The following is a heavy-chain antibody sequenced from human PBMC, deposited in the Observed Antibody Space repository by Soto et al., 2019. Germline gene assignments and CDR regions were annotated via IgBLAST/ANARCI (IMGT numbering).Heavy chain of an antibody. V-gene: IGHV1-18*04. D-gene: IGHD3-22*01. CDR1: GYTFTSYG. CDR3: ATVMYYYDSSGYNY. CDR2: ISAYNGNT. Sequence: VKVSCKASGYTFTSYGISWVRQAPGQGLEWMGWISAYNGNTNYAQKLQGRVTMTTDTSTSTAYMELRSLRSDDTAVYYCATVMYYYDSSGYNYWGQGTLVTVS. J-gene: IGHJ4*02.